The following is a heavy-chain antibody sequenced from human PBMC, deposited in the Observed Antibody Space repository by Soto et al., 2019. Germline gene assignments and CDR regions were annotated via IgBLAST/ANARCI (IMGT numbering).Heavy chain of an antibody. V-gene: IGHV3-30*18. Sequence: GGSLRLSCAASGFTFSSYGMHWVRQAPGKGREGVAVISYDGSNKYYADSVKGRFTISRDNSKNTLYLQMNSLRAEDTAVYYCAKDLGNAAGPKYYYYGMDVWGQGTTVTVSS. CDR2: ISYDGSNK. J-gene: IGHJ6*02. CDR1: GFTFSSYG. CDR3: AKDLGNAAGPKYYYYGMDV. D-gene: IGHD6-13*01.